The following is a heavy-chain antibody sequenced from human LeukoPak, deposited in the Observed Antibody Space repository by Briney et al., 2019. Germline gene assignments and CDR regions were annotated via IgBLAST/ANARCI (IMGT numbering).Heavy chain of an antibody. CDR2: ISSSGAT. D-gene: IGHD3-10*01. Sequence: PSETLSLTCTVSDGSINSGASYWTWIRQHPGKGLESIGYISSSGATFYNPSLKSRGTISLDTSKNQFSLKLTSVTAADTAVYYCARSRSLMVRGVIDDAFDIWGQGTMVTVSS. V-gene: IGHV4-31*03. J-gene: IGHJ3*02. CDR3: ARSRSLMVRGVIDDAFDI. CDR1: DGSINSGASY.